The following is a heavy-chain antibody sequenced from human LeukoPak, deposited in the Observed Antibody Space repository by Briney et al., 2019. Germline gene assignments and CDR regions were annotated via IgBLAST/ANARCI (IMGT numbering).Heavy chain of an antibody. CDR2: ISYDGGTK. CDR3: AKSGYSYGSDYYYFGMDV. CDR1: GFTFSSYG. Sequence: GRSLRLSCAASGFTFSSYGMHWVRQAPGKGLEWVAGISYDGGTKYSAGSVKGGSTISRDNSKTTLYLQMNSLRAEDTAVYYCAKSGYSYGSDYYYFGMDVWGQGTTVTVSS. V-gene: IGHV3-30*18. D-gene: IGHD5-18*01. J-gene: IGHJ6*02.